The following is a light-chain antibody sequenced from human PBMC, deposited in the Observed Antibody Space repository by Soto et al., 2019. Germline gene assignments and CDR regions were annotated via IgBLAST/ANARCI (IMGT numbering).Light chain of an antibody. Sequence: DIPMTQSPSSLSASLGDRVTITCQASQAISKYLHWYHQRPGKAPILVIYDASNLEAGAPSRFSGGGSGTSFTLTICSLQPEDIGTYFCQQYNNLPYTFGQGTKLDIK. CDR1: QAISKY. CDR3: QQYNNLPYT. V-gene: IGKV1-33*01. CDR2: DAS. J-gene: IGKJ2*01.